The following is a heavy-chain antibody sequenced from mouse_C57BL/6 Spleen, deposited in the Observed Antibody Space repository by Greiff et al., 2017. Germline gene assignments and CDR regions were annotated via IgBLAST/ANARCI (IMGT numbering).Heavy chain of an antibody. V-gene: IGHV10-3*01. D-gene: IGHD1-1*01. Sequence: EVKVVESGGGLVQPKGSLKLSCAASGFTFNTYAMHWVRQAPGTGLEWVARIRSKSSNYATEYADSVKDRFTISRDDSQSMLYLQMNNLKTEDTAMYYCVRDPIYDGSSLYYAMDYWGQGTSVTVSS. CDR1: GFTFNTYA. CDR3: VRDPIYDGSSLYYAMDY. J-gene: IGHJ4*01. CDR2: IRSKSSNYAT.